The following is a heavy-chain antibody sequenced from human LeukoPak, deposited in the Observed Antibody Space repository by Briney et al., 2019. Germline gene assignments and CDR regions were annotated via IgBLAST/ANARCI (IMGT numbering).Heavy chain of an antibody. Sequence: GGSLRLSCAASGFTFSSYEMNWVRQAPGKGLEWVSYISSSGSTIYYADSVKGRFTISRDNAKNSLYLQMNSLRAEDTAVYYCARDQELLAFDIWGQGTMVTVSS. CDR2: ISSSGSTI. V-gene: IGHV3-48*03. D-gene: IGHD1-7*01. CDR3: ARDQELLAFDI. CDR1: GFTFSSYE. J-gene: IGHJ3*02.